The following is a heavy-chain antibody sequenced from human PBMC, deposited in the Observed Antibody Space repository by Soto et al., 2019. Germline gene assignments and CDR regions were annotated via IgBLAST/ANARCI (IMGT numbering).Heavy chain of an antibody. D-gene: IGHD3-3*01. CDR3: ATGVIWIGYFTVDS. CDR2: FIPVYRTL. V-gene: IGHV1-69*13. J-gene: IGHJ4*02. CDR1: GGSFGKSA. Sequence: SVKVSCKASGGSFGKSAINWVRHTPGQGLEWLGGFIPVYRTLNYAQKFQGRVTITADESTGTAYMTLSSLASDDTAVYYCATGVIWIGYFTVDSWGQGTRVTVSS.